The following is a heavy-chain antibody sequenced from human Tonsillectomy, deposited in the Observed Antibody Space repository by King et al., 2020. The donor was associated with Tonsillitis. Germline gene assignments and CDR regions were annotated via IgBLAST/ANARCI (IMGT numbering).Heavy chain of an antibody. CDR3: ARAGYYSSNWFDP. J-gene: IGHJ5*02. CDR2: ISYDGSHK. CDR1: GFTFSSYG. Sequence: VQLVESGGGVVQPGRSLRLSCAASGFTFSSYGMHWVRHSPGKGLEWVTVISYDGSHKYYADSVKGRFTISRDNSNNTLYLQMNSLRVEDTAVYYCARAGYYSSNWFDPWGQGTLAT. D-gene: IGHD3-10*01. V-gene: IGHV3-33*05.